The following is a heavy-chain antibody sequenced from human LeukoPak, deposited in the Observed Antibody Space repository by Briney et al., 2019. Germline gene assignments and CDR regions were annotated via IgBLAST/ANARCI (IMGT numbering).Heavy chain of an antibody. CDR1: GFTFNEHY. CDR2: TKNRANSYTT. V-gene: IGHV3-72*01. Sequence: GGSLRLSCATSGFTFNEHYLGWVRQAPGKGLEWVGRTKNRANSYTTEYAASVKGRFTISRDDSKNSLRLQMNSLKTEDTAIYYCVASIISPSNYWGLGTLVSVSS. D-gene: IGHD3-10*01. J-gene: IGHJ4*02. CDR3: VASIISPSNY.